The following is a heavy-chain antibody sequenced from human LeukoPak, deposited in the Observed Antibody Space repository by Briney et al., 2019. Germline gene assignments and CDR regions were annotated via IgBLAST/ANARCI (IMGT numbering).Heavy chain of an antibody. CDR2: ISSTSSIR. J-gene: IGHJ2*01. CDR3: ARGTSGYPSFYLDL. CDR1: GFSLSDFG. D-gene: IGHD3-22*01. Sequence: GGSLRLSCEASGFSLSDFGMNWVRQAPGKGLEWVSYISSTSSIRHFADSVKGRFTISRDNAKNSLYLQMNSLRDEDTAVYYCARGTSGYPSFYLDLWGHGTLVTVSS. V-gene: IGHV3-48*02.